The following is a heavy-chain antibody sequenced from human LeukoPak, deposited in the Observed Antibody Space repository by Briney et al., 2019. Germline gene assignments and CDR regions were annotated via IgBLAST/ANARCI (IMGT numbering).Heavy chain of an antibody. CDR2: IYYSGST. CDR3: ARDLVNIRAGYHRFDP. CDR1: GGSISTYY. D-gene: IGHD3-9*01. J-gene: IGHJ5*02. Sequence: SETLSLTCAVSGGSISTYYWSWIRQPPGKGLEWIGYIYYSGSTNYNPSLKSRVTISVDTSKNQFSLKLSSVTAADTAVYYCARDLVNIRAGYHRFDPWGQGTLVTVSS. V-gene: IGHV4-59*01.